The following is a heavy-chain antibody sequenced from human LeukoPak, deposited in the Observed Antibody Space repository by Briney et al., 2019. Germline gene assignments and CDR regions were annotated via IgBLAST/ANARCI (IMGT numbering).Heavy chain of an antibody. Sequence: GESLKISCHGSGYSFNSYWIGRVRQMPGKGLEWMGIIYPGDSDTRYSPSFQGQVTISGDKSISTAYLQSSSLKASDTAMYYCARYTPQHSIAFDIWGQGTMVTVSS. CDR2: IYPGDSDT. D-gene: IGHD4-11*01. CDR3: ARYTPQHSIAFDI. J-gene: IGHJ3*02. V-gene: IGHV5-51*01. CDR1: GYSFNSYW.